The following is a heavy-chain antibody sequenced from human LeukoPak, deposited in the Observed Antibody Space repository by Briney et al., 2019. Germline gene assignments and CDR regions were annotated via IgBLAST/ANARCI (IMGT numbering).Heavy chain of an antibody. D-gene: IGHD6-13*01. J-gene: IGHJ4*02. Sequence: GGSLRLSCAASGFTFSSYAMHWVRQAPGKGLEWVAVISYDGSNKYYADSVKGRFTISRDNSKNTLYVQMNSLRAEDTAVYYCARDATSGYSSSWYLPDFWGQGTLVTVSS. CDR2: ISYDGSNK. V-gene: IGHV3-30-3*01. CDR3: ARDATSGYSSSWYLPDF. CDR1: GFTFSSYA.